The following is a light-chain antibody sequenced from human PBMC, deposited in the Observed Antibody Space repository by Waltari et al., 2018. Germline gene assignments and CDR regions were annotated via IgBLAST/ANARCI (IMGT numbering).Light chain of an antibody. V-gene: IGLV3-19*01. CDR1: SLRTFY. J-gene: IGLJ2*01. CDR2: GKN. Sequence: SSELNQDPAVSVALGQTVRITCHGDSLRTFYACWYQQKPGQAPVLVFYGKNNRPSGIPDRFSDSSSGNTASLIITGTQAEDEAVYYCNSRDTIGDHVVFGGGTKLTVL. CDR3: NSRDTIGDHVV.